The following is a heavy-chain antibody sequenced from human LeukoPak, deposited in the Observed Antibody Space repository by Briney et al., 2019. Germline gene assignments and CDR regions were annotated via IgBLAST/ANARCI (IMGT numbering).Heavy chain of an antibody. D-gene: IGHD2-21*02. V-gene: IGHV3-30*02. J-gene: IGHJ4*02. CDR2: TRNDGTNI. Sequence: PGGSLRVSCAASGFTFSSYGMHWVRQAPGKGLEWVAFTRNDGTNIYYADSVKGRFTISRDNSKKTLYPQMNSLRPEDTAVYYCAKDGRVGGGDWHIDYWGQGTLVTVSS. CDR1: GFTFSSYG. CDR3: AKDGRVGGGDWHIDY.